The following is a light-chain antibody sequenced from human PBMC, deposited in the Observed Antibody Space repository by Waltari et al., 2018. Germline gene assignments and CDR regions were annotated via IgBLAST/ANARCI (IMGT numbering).Light chain of an antibody. V-gene: IGKV3-20*01. CDR3: QHYVNLPVT. J-gene: IGKJ1*01. Sequence: TQSPGTLSLSPGERATLSCRASPSVGRSLAWYQQKPGQAPRLLIYDTAIRATGTPGRFSGSGSGTDFSLAISSLEPEDFAVYFCQHYVNLPVTFGQGTKVEI. CDR2: DTA. CDR1: PSVGRS.